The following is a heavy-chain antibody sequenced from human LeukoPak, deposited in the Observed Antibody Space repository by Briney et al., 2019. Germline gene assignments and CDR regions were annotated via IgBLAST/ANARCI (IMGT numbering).Heavy chain of an antibody. CDR3: ARGGSYSYYYYYYMDV. CDR2: ISSSGSTI. V-gene: IGHV3-48*03. D-gene: IGHD1-26*01. Sequence: GGSLRLSCAASGFTFSSYEMNWVRQAPGKGLEWVSYISSSGSTIYYADSVKGRFTISRDNAKNSLYLQMNSLRAEDTAVYYCARGGSYSYYYYYYMDVWGKGTTVTISS. J-gene: IGHJ6*03. CDR1: GFTFSSYE.